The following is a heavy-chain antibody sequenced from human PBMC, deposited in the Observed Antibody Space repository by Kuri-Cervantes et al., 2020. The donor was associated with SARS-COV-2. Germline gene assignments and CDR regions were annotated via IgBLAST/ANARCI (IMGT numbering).Heavy chain of an antibody. CDR3: ARDQIWGPSSPFDY. D-gene: IGHD7-27*01. CDR1: GGSISSYY. CDR2: IYTSGST. V-gene: IGHV4-4*07. J-gene: IGHJ4*02. Sequence: SETLSLTCTVSGGSISSYYWSWIRQPAGKGLEWIGRIYTSGSTNYNPSLKSRVTMSVDTSKNQFSLKLSSVTAADTAVYYCARDQIWGPSSPFDYWGQGTLVTVSS.